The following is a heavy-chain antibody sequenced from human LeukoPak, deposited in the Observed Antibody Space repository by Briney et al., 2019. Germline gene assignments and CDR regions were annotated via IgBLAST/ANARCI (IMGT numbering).Heavy chain of an antibody. CDR1: GGSLSSGSYY. Sequence: SETLSLTCSVSGGSLSSGSYYWRWIRQPAGKGLEWIGRIYTSGSTNYNPSLKSRVTISVDTSKNQFSLKLSSVTAADTAVYYCARSYGYSSSWYGSDWFDPWGQGTLVTVSS. CDR2: IYTSGST. V-gene: IGHV4-61*02. J-gene: IGHJ5*02. D-gene: IGHD6-13*01. CDR3: ARSYGYSSSWYGSDWFDP.